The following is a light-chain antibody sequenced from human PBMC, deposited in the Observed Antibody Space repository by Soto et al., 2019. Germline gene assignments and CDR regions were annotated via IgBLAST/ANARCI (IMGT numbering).Light chain of an antibody. CDR3: QQYFTSPQP. V-gene: IGKV4-1*01. CDR1: QSVLYSSNNKNY. Sequence: DIVMTQSPDSLAVSLGERATINCKSSQSVLYSSNNKNYLAWYQQKPGQPPKLLIYWASTRESGVPDRFSGSGSGTDFTLSISTLQAEDVAVYHCQQYFTSPQPFGQGTKLEIK. CDR2: WAS. J-gene: IGKJ1*01.